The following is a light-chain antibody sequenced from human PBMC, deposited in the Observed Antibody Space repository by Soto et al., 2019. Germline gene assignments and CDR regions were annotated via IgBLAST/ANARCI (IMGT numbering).Light chain of an antibody. CDR2: GAS. CDR1: QSVSSSY. J-gene: IGKJ1*01. V-gene: IGKV3-20*01. CDR3: QQYGSIPWT. Sequence: EIVLTQSPGTLSLSPVERATLSCMASQSVSSSYLAWYQQKPGQAPRLLIYGASSRATGIPDRFSGSGSGTDFTLTISRLEPEDFAVYYCQQYGSIPWTFGQGTKVDIK.